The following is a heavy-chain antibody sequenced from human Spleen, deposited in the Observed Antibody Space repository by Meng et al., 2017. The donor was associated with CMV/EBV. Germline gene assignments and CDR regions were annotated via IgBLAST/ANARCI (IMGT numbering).Heavy chain of an antibody. Sequence: LNCAASGFTFRNYNMHWVRQAPGKGLEWVSSISTSSRYIYYADSVKGRFTISRDNAKNSLYLHMNSLTAEDTAMYYCASLTGDHVDCWGQGILVTVSS. CDR3: ASLTGDHVDC. D-gene: IGHD7-27*01. CDR1: GFTFRNYN. V-gene: IGHV3-21*03. J-gene: IGHJ4*02. CDR2: ISTSSRYI.